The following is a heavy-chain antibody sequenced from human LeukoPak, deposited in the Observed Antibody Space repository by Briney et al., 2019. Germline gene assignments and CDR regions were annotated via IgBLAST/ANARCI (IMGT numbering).Heavy chain of an antibody. V-gene: IGHV4-31*03. Sequence: PSETLSLTCTVSGGSISSGGYYWSWIRQHPGKVLEWIVYIYYSGSTYYNPSLKRRVTISVDTSKNQFSLKLSSVTAADTAVYYCARVESMDYYDSSGFFQHWGQGTLVTVSS. J-gene: IGHJ1*01. CDR3: ARVESMDYYDSSGFFQH. CDR1: GGSISSGGYY. CDR2: IYYSGST. D-gene: IGHD3-22*01.